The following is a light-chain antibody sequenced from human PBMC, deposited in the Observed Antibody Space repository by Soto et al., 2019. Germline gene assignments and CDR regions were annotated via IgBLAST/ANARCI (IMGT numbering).Light chain of an antibody. Sequence: QSVLAQPASVSGSPGQSITISCTGTSGFVGSFSLVSWYQQHPGKAPKVMISEGHRRPSGVPDRFSGSTSVNSASLAISGLQSEDEADYYCAAWHDSLNGVLFGGGTKLTVL. J-gene: IGLJ2*01. V-gene: IGLV2-14*02. CDR1: SGFVGSFSL. CDR2: EGH. CDR3: AAWHDSLNGVL.